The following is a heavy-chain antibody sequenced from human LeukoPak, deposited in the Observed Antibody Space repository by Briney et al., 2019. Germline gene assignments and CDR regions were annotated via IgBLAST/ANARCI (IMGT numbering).Heavy chain of an antibody. Sequence: SEALSLTCTVSGGSISSSSYYWGWIRQPPGKGLEWIGSIYYSGSTYYNPSLKSRVTISVDTSKNQFSLKLSSVTAADTAVYYCAVTIAAPTLYFDYWGQGTLVTVSS. J-gene: IGHJ4*02. V-gene: IGHV4-39*01. CDR1: GGSISSSSYY. CDR3: AVTIAAPTLYFDY. D-gene: IGHD6-6*01. CDR2: IYYSGST.